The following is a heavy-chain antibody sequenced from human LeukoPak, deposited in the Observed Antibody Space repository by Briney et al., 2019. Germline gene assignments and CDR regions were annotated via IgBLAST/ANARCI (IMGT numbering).Heavy chain of an antibody. CDR1: GGSISSSSYY. V-gene: IGHV4-39*07. CDR3: AREAYGYSSSFDY. CDR2: IYYSGST. Sequence: PSETLSLTCTVSGGSISSSSYYWGWIRQPPGKGLEWIGSIYYSGSTYYNPSLKSRVTISVDTSKNQFSLKLSSVTAADTAVYYCAREAYGYSSSFDYRGQGTLVTVSS. J-gene: IGHJ4*02. D-gene: IGHD6-13*01.